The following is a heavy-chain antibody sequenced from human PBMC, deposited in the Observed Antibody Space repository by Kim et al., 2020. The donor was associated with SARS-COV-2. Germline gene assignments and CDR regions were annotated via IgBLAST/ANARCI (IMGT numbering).Heavy chain of an antibody. D-gene: IGHD6-19*01. CDR2: T. J-gene: IGHJ4*02. CDR3: AKGYNSVWFFDY. V-gene: IGHV3-23*01. Sequence: TVYADSVKGRFTISRDDSKNTVDLKMNSLRAEDTAVYYCAKGYNSVWFFDYWGQGALITVSS.